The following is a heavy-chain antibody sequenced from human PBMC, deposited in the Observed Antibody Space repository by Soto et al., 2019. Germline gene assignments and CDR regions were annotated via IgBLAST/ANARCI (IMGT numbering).Heavy chain of an antibody. CDR1: GLSFRGYP. J-gene: IGHJ4*02. Sequence: GGLLRLPGRAVGLSFRGYPMTLVRRAPGQGLEGVSTVDSGGATYYPDSVKGRFTISRDNPKNTLYLQMNSLRAEDTAVYYCAKDLIDIVVVPAAILGFDYWGQGTLVTVSS. D-gene: IGHD2-2*02. CDR2: VDSGGAT. CDR3: AKDLIDIVVVPAAILGFDY. V-gene: IGHV3-23*01.